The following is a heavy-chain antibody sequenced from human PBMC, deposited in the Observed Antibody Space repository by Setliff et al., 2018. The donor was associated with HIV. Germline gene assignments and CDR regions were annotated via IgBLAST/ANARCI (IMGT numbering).Heavy chain of an antibody. CDR1: GYTFSSYA. D-gene: IGHD3-10*01. CDR2: IIPVYGTP. V-gene: IGHV1-69*05. CDR3: ARIRGVIADASDI. Sequence: SCKASGYTFSSYAINWVRQAPGQGLEWMGGIIPVYGTPKYAQKMQGRVTITTIESTSTAYMELTSLRSDDTAVYYCARIRGVIADASDIWGQGTMVTVSS. J-gene: IGHJ3*02.